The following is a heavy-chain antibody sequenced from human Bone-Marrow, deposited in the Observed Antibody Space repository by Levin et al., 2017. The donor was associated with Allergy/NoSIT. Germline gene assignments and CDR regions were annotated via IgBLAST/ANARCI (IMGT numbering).Heavy chain of an antibody. D-gene: IGHD1-1*01. CDR2: IKADESEK. J-gene: IGHJ4*02. CDR1: GFTFSSSW. Sequence: GASVKVSCVASGFTFSSSWMSWVRQAPGKGLEWVANIKADESEKYCVDSVKGRFTISRDNAKNSLFLQMNSLRAEDTAVYYCVRGGTNFASWGQGTLVTVSS. V-gene: IGHV3-7*01. CDR3: VRGGTNFAS.